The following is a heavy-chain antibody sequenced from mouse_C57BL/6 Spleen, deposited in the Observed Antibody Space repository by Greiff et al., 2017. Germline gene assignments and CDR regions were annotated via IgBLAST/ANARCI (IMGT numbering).Heavy chain of an antibody. V-gene: IGHV1-53*01. CDR3: ARSGWLLHWYFDV. J-gene: IGHJ1*03. CDR2: INPSNGGT. Sequence: VQLQQPGTELVKPGASVKLSCKASGYTFTSYWMHWVKQRPGQGLEWIGNINPSNGGTNYNEKFKSKATLTVDKSSSTAYMQLSSLTSEDSAVYYCARSGWLLHWYFDVWGTGTTVTVSS. D-gene: IGHD2-3*01. CDR1: GYTFTSYW.